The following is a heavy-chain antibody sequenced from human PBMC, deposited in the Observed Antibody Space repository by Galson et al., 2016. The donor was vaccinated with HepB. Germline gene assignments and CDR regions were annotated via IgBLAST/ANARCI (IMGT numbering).Heavy chain of an antibody. CDR3: AKGLGTSGMFRVYSFYLDI. J-gene: IGHJ6*03. D-gene: IGHD1-1*01. V-gene: IGHV3-33*06. CDR1: GFTFSSYG. Sequence: SLRLSCAASGFTFSSYGMHWVRQAPGKGLEWVAVIWYDGSNKYYADSVKGRFTISRDNSKNTVFLQLNSLRVEDTAVYYCAKGLGTSGMFRVYSFYLDIWGKGTAVTVSS. CDR2: IWYDGSNK.